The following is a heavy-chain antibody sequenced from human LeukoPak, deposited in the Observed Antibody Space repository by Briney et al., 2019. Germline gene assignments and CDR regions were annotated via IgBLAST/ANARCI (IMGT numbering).Heavy chain of an antibody. V-gene: IGHV1-8*02. J-gene: IGHJ4*02. D-gene: IGHD6-19*01. CDR3: ARGSGWLDPFDY. CDR2: MNPNSGNT. Sequence: GASVKASCKASGYTFTSYGINWVRQATGQGLEWMGWMNPNSGNTGYAQKFQGRVTMTRNTSISTAYMELSSLRSEDTAVYYCARGSGWLDPFDYWGQGTLVTVSS. CDR1: GYTFTSYG.